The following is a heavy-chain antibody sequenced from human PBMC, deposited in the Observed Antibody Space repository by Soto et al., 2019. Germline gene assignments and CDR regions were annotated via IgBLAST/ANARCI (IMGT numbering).Heavy chain of an antibody. D-gene: IGHD2-15*01. CDR1: GGSISSGDYY. V-gene: IGHV4-30-4*01. Sequence: PSETLSLTCTVSGGSISSGDYYWSWIRQPPGKGLEWIGYIYYSGSTCYNPSLKSRVTISVDTSKNQFSLKLSSVTAADTAVYYCARDSVSGYGISTWGQGTLVTVSS. J-gene: IGHJ5*02. CDR3: ARDSVSGYGIST. CDR2: IYYSGST.